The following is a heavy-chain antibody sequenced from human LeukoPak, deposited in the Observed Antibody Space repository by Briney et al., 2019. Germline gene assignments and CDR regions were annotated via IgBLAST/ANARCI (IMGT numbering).Heavy chain of an antibody. Sequence: SETLSLTCTVSGGSVSSGSYYWSWIRQPPGKGLEWIGYIYYSGSTNYNPSLKSRVTISVDTSKNQFSLKLSSVTAADTAVYYCAASLGWLQGWFDPWGQGTLVTASS. V-gene: IGHV4-61*01. D-gene: IGHD5-24*01. CDR1: GGSVSSGSYY. CDR3: AASLGWLQGWFDP. CDR2: IYYSGST. J-gene: IGHJ5*02.